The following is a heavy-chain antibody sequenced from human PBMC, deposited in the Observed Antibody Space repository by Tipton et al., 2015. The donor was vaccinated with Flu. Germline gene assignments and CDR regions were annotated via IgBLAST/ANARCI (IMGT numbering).Heavy chain of an antibody. D-gene: IGHD2-15*01. V-gene: IGHV4-38-2*01. J-gene: IGHJ6*02. CDR1: GDSISSDYF. Sequence: LSLTCAVSGDSISSDYFWDWIRQPPGKGLEWIAAIHRSGSTKYNPSLKSRVTISVDRSKNQFSLELRSVTAADTAVYYCAVTSAGYPQRGADVWGRGTTVTVSS. CDR3: AVTSAGYPQRGADV. CDR2: IHRSGST.